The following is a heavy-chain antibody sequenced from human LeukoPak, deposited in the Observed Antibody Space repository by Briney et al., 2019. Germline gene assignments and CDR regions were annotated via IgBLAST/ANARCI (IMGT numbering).Heavy chain of an antibody. D-gene: IGHD3-10*01. CDR1: GFTFSSHG. V-gene: IGHV3-23*01. CDR3: AKGLGLLWFGELIPFDY. CDR2: ISGSGGST. Sequence: GRSLRLSCVASGFTFSSHGFHWIRQAPGKGLEWVSAISGSGGSTYYADSVKGRFTISRDNSKNTLYLQMNSLRAEDTAVYYCAKGLGLLWFGELIPFDYWGQGTLVTVSS. J-gene: IGHJ4*02.